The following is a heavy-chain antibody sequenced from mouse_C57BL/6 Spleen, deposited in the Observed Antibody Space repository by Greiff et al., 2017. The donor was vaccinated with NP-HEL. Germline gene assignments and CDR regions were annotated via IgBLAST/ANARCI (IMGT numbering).Heavy chain of an antibody. D-gene: IGHD1-1*01. Sequence: LQESGPELVKPGASVKISCKASGYAFSSSWMNWVKQRPGKGLEWIGRIYPGDGDTNYNGKFKGKATLTADKSSSTAYMQLSSLTSEDSAVYFCARDYYGSRAGDYFDYWGQGTTLTVSS. CDR3: ARDYYGSRAGDYFDY. J-gene: IGHJ2*01. CDR1: GYAFSSSW. V-gene: IGHV1-82*01. CDR2: IYPGDGDT.